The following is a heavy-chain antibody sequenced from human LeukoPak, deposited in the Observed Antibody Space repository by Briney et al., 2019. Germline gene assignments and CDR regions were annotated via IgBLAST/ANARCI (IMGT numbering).Heavy chain of an antibody. CDR1: GYTFTSYD. V-gene: IGHV1-8*03. Sequence: GASVKVSCKASGYTFTSYDINWVRQATGQGLEWMGWMNPNSGNTGYAQKFQGRVTITRNTSISTAYMELSSLRSEDTAVYYCARGPFFDCSSTSCYGGGAYYYYYYMDVWGKGTTVTVSS. J-gene: IGHJ6*03. D-gene: IGHD2-2*01. CDR2: MNPNSGNT. CDR3: ARGPFFDCSSTSCYGGGAYYYYYYMDV.